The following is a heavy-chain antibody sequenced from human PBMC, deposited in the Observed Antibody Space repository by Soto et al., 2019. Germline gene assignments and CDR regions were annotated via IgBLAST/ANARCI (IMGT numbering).Heavy chain of an antibody. V-gene: IGHV1-2*02. Sequence: GASVKVSCKASGYTFTGHYIHWVRQAPEQGPEWMGEIGPESGATRYAQKFRGRVTMTRDTSITTVYMELKNLSPDDTAVYYCGRGRSGQIVVFYWGQGPPATVSS. J-gene: IGHJ4*02. CDR3: GRGRSGQIVVFY. CDR2: IGPESGAT. D-gene: IGHD1-26*01. CDR1: GYTFTGHY.